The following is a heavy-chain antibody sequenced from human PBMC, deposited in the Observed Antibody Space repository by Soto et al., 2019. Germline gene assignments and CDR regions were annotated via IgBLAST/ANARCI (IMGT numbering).Heavy chain of an antibody. Sequence: GESLKISCSASGFTFSTYCMDWVRQTPGKGLEWVANINQDGSEKNYVDSVKGRFTISRDNAKNSLYLQMSSLTAEDSALYYCSRSLNSWGQGTLVTVSS. V-gene: IGHV3-7*01. CDR2: INQDGSEK. CDR1: GFTFSTYC. J-gene: IGHJ5*02. CDR3: SRSLNS.